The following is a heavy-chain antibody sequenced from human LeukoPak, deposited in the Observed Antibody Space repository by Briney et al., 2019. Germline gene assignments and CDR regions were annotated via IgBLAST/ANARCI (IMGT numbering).Heavy chain of an antibody. Sequence: ASVKVSCKASGYTFTSNFIHWVRQAPGQGLEWMGMIYPRDGSTSYAQKFQGRVTVTRDTSTSTVHMELSGLRSEDTAVYYCARDQEGFDYWGQGTLVTVSS. CDR3: ARDQEGFDY. V-gene: IGHV1-46*01. CDR2: IYPRDGST. J-gene: IGHJ4*02. CDR1: GYTFTSNF.